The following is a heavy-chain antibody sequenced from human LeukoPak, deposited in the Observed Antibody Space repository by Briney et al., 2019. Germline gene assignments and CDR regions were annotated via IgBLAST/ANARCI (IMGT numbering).Heavy chain of an antibody. Sequence: ASVKVSCKASGYTFTSNFIHWVRQAPGQGLEWMGMIYPRDGSTSYAQKFQGRVTVTRDTSTSTVHMELSGLRSEDTAVYYCARDQEGFDYWGQGTLVTVSS. CDR3: ARDQEGFDY. V-gene: IGHV1-46*01. CDR2: IYPRDGST. J-gene: IGHJ4*02. CDR1: GYTFTSNF.